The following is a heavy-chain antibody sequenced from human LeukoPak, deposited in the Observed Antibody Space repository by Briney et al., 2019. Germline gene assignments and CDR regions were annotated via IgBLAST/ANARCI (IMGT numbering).Heavy chain of an antibody. CDR1: GGTFSSYA. J-gene: IGHJ5*02. Sequence: SVKVSCKASGGTFSSYAISWVRQAPGQGLEWMGGIIPIFGTANYAQKFQGRVTITADESTSTAYMELSSLGSEDTAVYYCARDPNSHYDSSGYYPNWFDPWGQGTLVTVSS. CDR2: IIPIFGTA. CDR3: ARDPNSHYDSSGYYPNWFDP. V-gene: IGHV1-69*13. D-gene: IGHD3-22*01.